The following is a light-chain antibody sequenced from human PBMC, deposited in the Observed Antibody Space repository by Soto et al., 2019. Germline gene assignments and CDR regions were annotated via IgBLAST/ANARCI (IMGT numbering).Light chain of an antibody. CDR3: QQSYSTPIT. CDR1: QSISSY. J-gene: IGKJ5*01. V-gene: IGKV1-39*01. Sequence: IQMTQSPSFLSASVGDRVTITCRASQSISSYLNWYQQKPGQAPNLLIFAASSLQSGVPSRFNGSGSGTDFILTISSLQPEDFATYYCQQSYSTPITFGQGTRMGL. CDR2: AAS.